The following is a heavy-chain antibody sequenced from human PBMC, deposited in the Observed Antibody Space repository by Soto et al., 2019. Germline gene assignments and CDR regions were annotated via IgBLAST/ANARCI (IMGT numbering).Heavy chain of an antibody. CDR2: IQSGGPT. Sequence: EVQLVESGGGLVQSGGSLRLSCAASGFTVSSKYMSWVRQAPGKGLEWVSLIQSGGPTYYADSVKGRFTIPRDTSENTVHLQMDSLRAEDTAVYYCARDDVLCDGGRCYGVPLDVGGKGTTVTVSS. J-gene: IGHJ6*04. V-gene: IGHV3-66*01. D-gene: IGHD2-15*01. CDR3: ARDDVLCDGGRCYGVPLDV. CDR1: GFTVSSKY.